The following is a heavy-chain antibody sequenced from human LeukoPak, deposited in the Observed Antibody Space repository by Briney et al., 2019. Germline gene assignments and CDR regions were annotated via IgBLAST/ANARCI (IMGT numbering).Heavy chain of an antibody. CDR1: GFTFSNYG. J-gene: IGHJ4*02. CDR2: ISYDGSNK. V-gene: IGHV3-30*18. CDR3: AKEAPAWRSSSYYFDY. Sequence: GGSLRLSCAVSGFTFSNYGMHWVRQAPGKGLEWVAVISYDGSNKYSADSVKGRFTISRDNSKNTLYLQMNSLRADDTAVYYCAKEAPAWRSSSYYFDYWGQGTLVTVSS. D-gene: IGHD6-6*01.